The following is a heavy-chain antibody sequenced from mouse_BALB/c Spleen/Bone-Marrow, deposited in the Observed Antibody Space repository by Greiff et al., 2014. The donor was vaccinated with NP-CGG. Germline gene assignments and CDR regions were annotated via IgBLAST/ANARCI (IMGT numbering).Heavy chain of an antibody. CDR2: ISSGSSTI. V-gene: IGHV5-17*02. J-gene: IGHJ4*01. CDR1: GFTFSSFG. Sequence: EVQLVESGGGLVQPGGSRKLSCAASGFTFSSFGMHWVRQAPEEGLEWVAYISSGSSTIYYADTMKGRFTISRDNPKNTLFLQMTSLRSEDTAMYYCTRSGTLGAMDYWGQGTSVTVSS. D-gene: IGHD3-3*01. CDR3: TRSGTLGAMDY.